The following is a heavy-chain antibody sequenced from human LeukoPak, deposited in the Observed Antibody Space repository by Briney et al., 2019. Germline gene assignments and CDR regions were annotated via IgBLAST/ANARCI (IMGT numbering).Heavy chain of an antibody. Sequence: GSLRLSCVASGLILSNNGMSWVRQAPGEGLEWVSAIVGGGDSTNYADSVKGRFTISRDNSKNTLYLQMNSLGAEDTAVYYCAKGAASALVDWFDPWGQGTLVTVSS. D-gene: IGHD6-25*01. CDR1: GLILSNNG. J-gene: IGHJ5*02. CDR2: IVGGGDST. CDR3: AKGAASALVDWFDP. V-gene: IGHV3-23*01.